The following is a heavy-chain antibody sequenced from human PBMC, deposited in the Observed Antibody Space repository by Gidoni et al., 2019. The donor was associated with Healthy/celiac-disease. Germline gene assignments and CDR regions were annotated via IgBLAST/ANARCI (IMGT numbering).Heavy chain of an antibody. CDR3: ARAETIRGAIYYFDY. CDR2: IYYSGST. J-gene: IGHJ4*02. CDR1: GGSISSGGYY. Sequence: QVQLQESGPGLVKPSQTLSLTCTVSGGSISSGGYYWSWIRQHPGKGLEWIGYIYYSGSTYYNPSLKSRVTISVDTSKNQFSLKLSSVTAADTAVYYCARAETIRGAIYYFDYWGQGTLVTVSS. D-gene: IGHD3-10*01. V-gene: IGHV4-31*03.